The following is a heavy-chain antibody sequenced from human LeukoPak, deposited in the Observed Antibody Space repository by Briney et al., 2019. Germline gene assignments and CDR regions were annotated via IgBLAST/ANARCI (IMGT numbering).Heavy chain of an antibody. J-gene: IGHJ4*02. Sequence: GGSLRLSCAASGFTFSSYAMHWVRQAPGKGLEYVSAISSNGGSTYYANSVKGRFTISRDNSQNTLYLQMNSLRAEDTALYYCAKQWVDCWGQGTLVTVSS. CDR1: GFTFSSYA. CDR2: ISSNGGST. V-gene: IGHV3-64*01. D-gene: IGHD1-26*01. CDR3: AKQWVDC.